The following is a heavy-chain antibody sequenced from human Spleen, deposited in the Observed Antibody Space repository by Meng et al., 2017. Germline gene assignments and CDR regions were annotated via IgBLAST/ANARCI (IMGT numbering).Heavy chain of an antibody. V-gene: IGHV4-31*01. J-gene: IGHJ5*02. D-gene: IGHD3-10*01. Sequence: TLSLTCTVSGGSISSGGYYWSWIRQHPGKGLEWIGYIYYSGSTYYNPSLKSLVTISVDTSKNQFSLKLSSVTAADTAVYYCARGSGTTGGWFDPWGQGALVTVSS. CDR3: ARGSGTTGGWFDP. CDR2: IYYSGST. CDR1: GGSISSGGYY.